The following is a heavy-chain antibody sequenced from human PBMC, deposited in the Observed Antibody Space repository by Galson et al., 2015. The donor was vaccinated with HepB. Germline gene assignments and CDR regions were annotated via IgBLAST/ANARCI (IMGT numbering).Heavy chain of an antibody. D-gene: IGHD3-22*01. J-gene: IGHJ5*02. Sequence: LSLTCTVSGGSISSYYWSWIRQPAGKGLEWIGRIYTSGSTNYNPSLKSRVTISVDTSKNQFSLRLSSVTAADTAVYYCARGAYYYDSSTHSGGWFDPWGQGTLVTVSS. CDR3: ARGAYYYDSSTHSGGWFDP. CDR2: IYTSGST. V-gene: IGHV4-4*07. CDR1: GGSISSYY.